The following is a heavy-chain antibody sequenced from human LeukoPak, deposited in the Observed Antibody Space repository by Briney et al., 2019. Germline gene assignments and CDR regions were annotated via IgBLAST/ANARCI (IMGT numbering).Heavy chain of an antibody. CDR3: AKDGKTRNWNYFQAKPVY. CDR2: ISGSGGGT. CDR1: GFTVSTSA. Sequence: GGSLRLSCAAAGFTVSTSAMSWVRQAPGKGLEWVSGISGSGGGTYYADSVKGRFSISRDISTNTLYLQMNSLRAEDPAIYYCAKDGKTRNWNYFQAKPVYWGQGTLVTVSS. V-gene: IGHV3-23*01. D-gene: IGHD1-7*01. J-gene: IGHJ4*02.